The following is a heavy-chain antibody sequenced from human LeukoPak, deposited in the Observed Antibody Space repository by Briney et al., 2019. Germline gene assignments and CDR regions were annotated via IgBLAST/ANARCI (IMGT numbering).Heavy chain of an antibody. CDR3: ATPRYSSSWPPRYFDY. J-gene: IGHJ4*02. V-gene: IGHV3-30*03. CDR1: GFTFSSYG. CDR2: ISFDGSNK. D-gene: IGHD6-13*01. Sequence: GRSLRLSCAASGFTFSSYGMHWVRQAPGKGLEWVAVISFDGSNKYCSDSVKGRFTISRDNSKNTLYLQMNSLRAEDTAVYYCATPRYSSSWPPRYFDYWGQGTLVTVSS.